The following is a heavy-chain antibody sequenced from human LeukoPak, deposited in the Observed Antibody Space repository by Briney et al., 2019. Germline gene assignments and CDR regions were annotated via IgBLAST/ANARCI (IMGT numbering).Heavy chain of an antibody. J-gene: IGHJ4*02. CDR1: GFSFSAFW. D-gene: IGHD1-14*01. CDR2: IKVDGSEE. CDR3: ARGGRNLDY. Sequence: GALRLSSAASGFSFSAFWMSWVRQAPGKGLEWVANIKVDGSEENYVDSVKGRFTISRDNAKNSLYLQMNSLRVEDTAVYYCARGGRNLDYWGQGTLVTVSS. V-gene: IGHV3-7*01.